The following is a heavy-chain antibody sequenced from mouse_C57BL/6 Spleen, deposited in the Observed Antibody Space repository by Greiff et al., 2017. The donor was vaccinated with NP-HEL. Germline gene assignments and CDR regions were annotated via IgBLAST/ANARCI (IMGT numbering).Heavy chain of an antibody. V-gene: IGHV5-17*01. CDR3: ARQGCDY. CDR2: ISSGSSTI. CDR1: GFTFSDYG. Sequence: EVKLMESGGGLVKPGGSLKLSCAASGFTFSDYGMHWVRQAPEKGLEWVAYISSGSSTIYYADTVKGRFTISRDNAKNTLFLQMTSLRSEDTAMYYCARQGCDYWGQGTTLTVSS. J-gene: IGHJ2*01.